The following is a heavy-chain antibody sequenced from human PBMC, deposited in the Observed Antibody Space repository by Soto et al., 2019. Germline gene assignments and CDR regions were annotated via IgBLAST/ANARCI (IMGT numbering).Heavy chain of an antibody. J-gene: IGHJ3*02. CDR1: GATLSSYP. CDR2: IIPLYGSA. V-gene: IGHV1-69*06. D-gene: IGHD2-21*01. Sequence: QVQLVQSGAEVKKPGSSVKVSCETSGATLSSYPINWVRQAPGQGLEWMGGIIPLYGSANYRQKFSGRLTITADRSTSTAYMEVSSLPSDETPVYYCAREQVPVTKGGGGAFDIWAQGTMVIASS. CDR3: AREQVPVTKGGGGAFDI.